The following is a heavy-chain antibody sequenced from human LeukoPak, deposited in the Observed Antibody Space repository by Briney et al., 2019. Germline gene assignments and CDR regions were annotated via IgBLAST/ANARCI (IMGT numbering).Heavy chain of an antibody. D-gene: IGHD3-16*02. Sequence: GGSLRLSCAASGFTISNYWMSWVRQAPGKGLEWVAVISYDGSNKYYADSVKGRFTISRDNSKNTLYLQMNSLRAEDTAVYYCARESHYYVWGSYRYLDDAFDIWGQGTMVTVSS. CDR3: ARESHYYVWGSYRYLDDAFDI. CDR1: GFTISNYW. CDR2: ISYDGSNK. J-gene: IGHJ3*02. V-gene: IGHV3-30-3*01.